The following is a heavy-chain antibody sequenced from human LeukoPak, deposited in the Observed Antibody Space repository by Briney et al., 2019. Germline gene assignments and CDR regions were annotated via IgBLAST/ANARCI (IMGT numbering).Heavy chain of an antibody. J-gene: IGHJ4*02. CDR2: INPNSGGT. D-gene: IGHD3-10*01. Sequence: ASVKVSCKASGYTFTGYYMHWVRQAPGQGREWRGWINPNSGGTNYAQKFQGRVTMTRDTSISTAYMELSRLRSDDTAVYYCARDPSFRAYYFDYWGQGTLVTVSS. CDR1: GYTFTGYY. V-gene: IGHV1-2*02. CDR3: ARDPSFRAYYFDY.